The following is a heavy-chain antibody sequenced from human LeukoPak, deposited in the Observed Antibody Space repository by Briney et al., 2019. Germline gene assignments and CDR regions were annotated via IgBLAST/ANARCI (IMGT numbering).Heavy chain of an antibody. CDR3: ATGERPPPYTTDAWYFAL. CDR2: IGTEADP. D-gene: IGHD1-26*01. J-gene: IGHJ2*01. V-gene: IGHV3-13*05. Sequence: GGSLRLSCAASGFRFSNSDMHWVRQSAGKGLEWVSTIGTEADPFYPGSVKGRFTISRDNAKDSLYLRMNSLRVGDTGVYYCATGERPPPYTTDAWYFALWGRGTLVTVSS. CDR1: GFRFSNSD.